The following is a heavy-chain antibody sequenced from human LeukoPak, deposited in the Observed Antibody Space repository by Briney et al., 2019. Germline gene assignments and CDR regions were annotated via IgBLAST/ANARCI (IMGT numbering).Heavy chain of an antibody. Sequence: GGSLRLSCAASGFPFRSRWMHWVRQVPGKGLVWVSHISTDGTITNYADSVKGRFTISRDNAKDTLYLQLNSLRAEDTAIYYCARSLGYSSGGWGQGTLVTVSS. CDR2: ISTDGTIT. CDR3: ARSLGYSSGG. J-gene: IGHJ4*02. V-gene: IGHV3-74*01. D-gene: IGHD2-15*01. CDR1: GFPFRSRW.